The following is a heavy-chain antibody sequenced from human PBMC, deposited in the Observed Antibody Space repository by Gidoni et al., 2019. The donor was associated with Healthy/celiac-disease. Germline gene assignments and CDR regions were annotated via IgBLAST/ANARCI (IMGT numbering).Heavy chain of an antibody. Sequence: QVQLVHSGAEVKKPGSAVKVSCKASGGTFSSYSISWVRQAPGQGLEWMGGIIPIFGTANYAQKLQGRVRITADESTSTAYMELSSLRSEDTAVYYCARQTYYDFWSGYHPPDYWGQGTLVTVSS. CDR3: ARQTYYDFWSGYHPPDY. J-gene: IGHJ4*02. CDR1: GGTFSSYS. V-gene: IGHV1-69*01. CDR2: IIPIFGTA. D-gene: IGHD3-3*01.